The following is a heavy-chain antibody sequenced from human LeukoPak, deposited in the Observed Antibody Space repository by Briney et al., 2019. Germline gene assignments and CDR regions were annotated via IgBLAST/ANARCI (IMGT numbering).Heavy chain of an antibody. V-gene: IGHV4-59*01. J-gene: IGHJ6*02. CDR3: ARTSRRYYNSGSDVAPWPAEMDV. CDR1: GGSISDYY. Sequence: SETLSLTCTVSGGSISDYYWTWIRQPPGKGLEWIGYIYSNGNAVYSPSLNSRASISLDTSKNQFFLRLTSVIAADTAVYYCARTSRRYYNSGSDVAPWPAEMDVWGQGTTVTVSS. CDR2: IYSNGNA. D-gene: IGHD3-10*01.